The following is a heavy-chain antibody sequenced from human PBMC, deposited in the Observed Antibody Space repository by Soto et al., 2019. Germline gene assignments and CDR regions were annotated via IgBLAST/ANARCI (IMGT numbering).Heavy chain of an antibody. D-gene: IGHD3-3*01. J-gene: IGHJ5*02. CDR2: SSYSGRT. CDR3: ARQKSGLEFYTYFDP. Sequence: QVQLQESGPGLVKPSETLSLTCSVSGDSVSRGTYYWSWIRQSPERGLEWIAYSSYSGRTSYNPSFKSRATISVDTSKNQFSLRLRSLTAEDTSVYYCARQKSGLEFYTYFDPWGPGTLVTVSS. CDR1: GDSVSRGTYY. V-gene: IGHV4-61*01.